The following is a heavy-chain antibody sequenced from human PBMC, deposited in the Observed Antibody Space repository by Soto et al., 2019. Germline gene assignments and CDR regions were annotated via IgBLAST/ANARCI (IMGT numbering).Heavy chain of an antibody. CDR1: GFTFSSYG. CDR2: IWYDGSNK. CDR3: ASTYYYDSSGLGDY. D-gene: IGHD3-22*01. J-gene: IGHJ4*02. Sequence: QVQLVESGGGVVQPGRSLRLSCAASGFTFSSYGMHWVRQAPGKGLEWVAVIWYDGSNKYYADSVKGRFTISRDNYKNTLYLQMNSLRAEDTAVYYCASTYYYDSSGLGDYWGQGTLVTVSS. V-gene: IGHV3-33*01.